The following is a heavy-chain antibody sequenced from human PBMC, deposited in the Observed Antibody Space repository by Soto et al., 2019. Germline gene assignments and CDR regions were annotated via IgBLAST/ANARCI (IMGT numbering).Heavy chain of an antibody. CDR3: ASDLDRSSIICPSTGY. J-gene: IGHJ1*01. Sequence: PGGSLRLSCAACGFTFSSYWMSWVRQAPWKGLEWVANIKEDGIEKYYVDSVKGRFTISRDNAKNSLYLQMNSLRAGDTAVYYCASDLDRSSIICPSTGYCGRGTLVAFCS. CDR1: GFTFSSYW. V-gene: IGHV3-7*03. CDR2: IKEDGIEK. D-gene: IGHD2-2*01.